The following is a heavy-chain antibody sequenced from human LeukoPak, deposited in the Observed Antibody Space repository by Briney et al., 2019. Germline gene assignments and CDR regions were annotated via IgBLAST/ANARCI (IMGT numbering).Heavy chain of an antibody. V-gene: IGHV3-30*03. D-gene: IGHD6-13*01. CDR3: ARDSSSWYSENYNWFDP. CDR1: GFTFSSYG. J-gene: IGHJ5*02. CDR2: ISYDGSNK. Sequence: GGSLRLSCAASGFTFSSYGMHWVRQAPGKGLEWVAVISYDGSNKYYADSVKGRFTISRDNAKNSLYLQMNSLRAEDTAVYYCARDSSSWYSENYNWFDPWGQGTLVTVSS.